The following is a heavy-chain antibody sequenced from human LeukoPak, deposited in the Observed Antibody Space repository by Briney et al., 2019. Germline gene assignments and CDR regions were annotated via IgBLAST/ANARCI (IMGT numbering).Heavy chain of an antibody. CDR2: ISGSGGGT. CDR3: AKRGVVIRVILVGFQKEAYYFDS. V-gene: IGHV3-23*01. J-gene: IGHJ4*02. Sequence: PGGSLRLSCAVSGITLSNYAMTWVRQAPGKGLEWVAGISGSGGGTNYADSVKGRFTISRDNSKNILYLQMNNLRVDDTAVYSCAKRGVVIRVILVGFQKEAYYFDSWGQGALVTVSS. CDR1: GITLSNYA. D-gene: IGHD3-22*01.